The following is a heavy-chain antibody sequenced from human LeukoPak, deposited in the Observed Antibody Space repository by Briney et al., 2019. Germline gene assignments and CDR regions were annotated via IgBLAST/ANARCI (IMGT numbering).Heavy chain of an antibody. CDR1: GGSISTYQ. Sequence: SETLSLTCSVTGGSISTYQWTWIRQSPGKGLEWIGYIYNSGNTNYSPSLKSRVTISLDTSRNQFSLRLSPVTAADTAVYYCARLRDGYYYYYAMDVWGQGTTVSVSS. CDR3: ARLRDGYYYYYAMDV. V-gene: IGHV4-59*01. D-gene: IGHD5-24*01. CDR2: IYNSGNT. J-gene: IGHJ6*02.